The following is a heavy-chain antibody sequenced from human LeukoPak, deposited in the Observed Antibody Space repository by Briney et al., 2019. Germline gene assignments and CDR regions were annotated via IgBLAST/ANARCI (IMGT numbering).Heavy chain of an antibody. CDR1: GGSISSSSYY. CDR2: IYYSGST. Sequence: PSETLSLTCTVSGGSISSSSYYWGWIRQPPGTGLEWIGSIYYSGSTYYNPSLKSRVTISVDTSKNQFSLKLSSVTAADTAVYYCATDGRYVAVRNYWGQGTLVTVSS. J-gene: IGHJ4*02. D-gene: IGHD6-19*01. V-gene: IGHV4-39*02. CDR3: ATDGRYVAVRNY.